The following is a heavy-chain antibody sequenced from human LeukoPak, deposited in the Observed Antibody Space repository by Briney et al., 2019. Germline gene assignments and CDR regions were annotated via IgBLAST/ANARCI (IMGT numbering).Heavy chain of an antibody. CDR1: GGSISSYY. CDR2: IDYSGST. Sequence: SETLSLTCTVSGGSISSYYWSWIRQPPGKGLEWIGYIDYSGSTNYNPSLKSRVTMSVDTAKNQFSLKLNSVTAADTAVYYCARNYDDSGWAFDIWGQGTMVTVST. D-gene: IGHD3-22*01. CDR3: ARNYDDSGWAFDI. V-gene: IGHV4-59*01. J-gene: IGHJ3*02.